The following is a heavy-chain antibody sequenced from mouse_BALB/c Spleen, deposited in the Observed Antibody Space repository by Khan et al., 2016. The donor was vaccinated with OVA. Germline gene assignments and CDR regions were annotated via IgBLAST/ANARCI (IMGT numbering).Heavy chain of an antibody. CDR3: ARTARIKY. Sequence: EVKLLESGPGLVKPSQSLSLTCTVTGYSITSGYGWNWIRQFPGNKLEWMGYISYSGSTNYNQSFKSRISITRDTSKNPFFLQLNSVTTEDTATYYCARTARIKYWGQGTTLTVSS. CDR1: GYSITSGYG. V-gene: IGHV3-2*02. CDR2: ISYSGST. D-gene: IGHD3-3*01. J-gene: IGHJ2*01.